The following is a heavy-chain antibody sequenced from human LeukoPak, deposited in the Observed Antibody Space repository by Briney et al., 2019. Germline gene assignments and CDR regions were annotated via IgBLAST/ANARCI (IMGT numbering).Heavy chain of an antibody. V-gene: IGHV3-13*01. Sequence: GGSLRLSCAASGFTFSSYDMHWVRQATGKGLEWVSAIGTAGDTYYPGSVKGRFTISRENAKNSLYLQMNSLRAEDTAVYYCARPDSSGYYYFDYWGQGTLVTVSS. CDR2: IGTAGDT. D-gene: IGHD3-22*01. CDR3: ARPDSSGYYYFDY. J-gene: IGHJ4*02. CDR1: GFTFSSYD.